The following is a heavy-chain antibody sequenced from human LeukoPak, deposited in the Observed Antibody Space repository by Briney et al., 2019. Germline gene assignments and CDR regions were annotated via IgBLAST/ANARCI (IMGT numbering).Heavy chain of an antibody. J-gene: IGHJ4*02. CDR3: AREVGATPGYDY. Sequence: SETLSLTCTVSGGSISSSSYYWGWIRQPPGKGLEWTGSIYYSGSTYYNPSLKSRGTISVHTSKDQFSLKLSSGTAADTAVYYCAREVGATPGYDYWGQGTLVTVSS. CDR2: IYYSGST. D-gene: IGHD1-26*01. CDR1: GGSISSSSYY. V-gene: IGHV4-39*02.